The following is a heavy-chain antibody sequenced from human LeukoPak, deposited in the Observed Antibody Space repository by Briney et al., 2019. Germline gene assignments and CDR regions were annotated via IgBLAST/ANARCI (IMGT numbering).Heavy chain of an antibody. CDR1: GFTFDDYA. J-gene: IGHJ4*02. CDR3: AKDHSDGYIFVGFSYFDY. CDR2: ISWNRGSI. Sequence: GGSLRLSCAASGFTFDDYAMSWVRQAPGKGLEWVSGISWNRGSIYYADSVKGRFTISRDNDKNSLYLQMNSLRAEDTAFYYCAKDHSDGYIFVGFSYFDYWGQGTLVTVSS. D-gene: IGHD5-24*01. V-gene: IGHV3-9*01.